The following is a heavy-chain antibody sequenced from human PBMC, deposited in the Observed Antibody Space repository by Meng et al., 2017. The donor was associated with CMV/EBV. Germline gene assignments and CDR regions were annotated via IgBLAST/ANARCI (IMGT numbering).Heavy chain of an antibody. J-gene: IGHJ4*02. D-gene: IGHD5-12*01. CDR2: IIPILGIA. V-gene: IGHV1-69*02. Sequence: SVKVSCKASGGTFSSYTISWVRQAPGQGLEWMGRIIPILGIANYAQKFQGRVTITADKSTSTAYMELSSLRSEDTAVYYCARTTHSGYVGFDYWGQGTLVTVSS. CDR1: GGTFSSYT. CDR3: ARTTHSGYVGFDY.